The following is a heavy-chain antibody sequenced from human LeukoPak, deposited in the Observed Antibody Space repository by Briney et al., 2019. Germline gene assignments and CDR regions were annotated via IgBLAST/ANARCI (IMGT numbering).Heavy chain of an antibody. CDR2: INPNTGDT. CDR3: ASSGGNSVHYFDY. V-gene: IGHV1-2*02. Sequence: ASVKVSCKASGYTFTAFYIHWVRQAPGQGLEWMGRINPNTGDTNFAQNFQGRVNMTRDTSITTACMELSRLRSDDTAVYYCASSGGNSVHYFDYWGQGTLVTVSS. J-gene: IGHJ4*02. D-gene: IGHD4-23*01. CDR1: GYTFTAFY.